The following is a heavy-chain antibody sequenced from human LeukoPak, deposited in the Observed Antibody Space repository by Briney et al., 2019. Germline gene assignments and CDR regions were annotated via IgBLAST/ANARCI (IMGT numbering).Heavy chain of an antibody. V-gene: IGHV1-46*01. J-gene: IGHJ4*02. CDR3: ARGYSSGWFDY. D-gene: IGHD6-19*01. CDR1: GYTFTSYY. CDR2: INPSGDRT. Sequence: ASVKVSCKASGYTFTSYYMHWVRQAPGQGLEWMGIINPSGDRTSYAQKFQGRVTMTRDMSTSTVYMELSSLRSDDTAVYYCARGYSSGWFDYWGQGTLVTVSS.